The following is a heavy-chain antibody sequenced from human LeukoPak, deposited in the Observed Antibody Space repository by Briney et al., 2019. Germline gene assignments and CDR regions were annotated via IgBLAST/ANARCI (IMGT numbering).Heavy chain of an antibody. V-gene: IGHV3-48*01. CDR1: GFTFSNYG. CDR2: ISSSSSTI. CDR3: ARDIVVLPAAPPDAFDI. J-gene: IGHJ3*02. D-gene: IGHD2-2*01. Sequence: GGSLRLSCAASGFTFSNYGMNWVRQAPGKGLEWVSYISSSSSTIYYADSVKGRFTISRDNAKNSLYLQMNSLRAEDTAVYYCARDIVVLPAAPPDAFDIWGQGTMVTVSS.